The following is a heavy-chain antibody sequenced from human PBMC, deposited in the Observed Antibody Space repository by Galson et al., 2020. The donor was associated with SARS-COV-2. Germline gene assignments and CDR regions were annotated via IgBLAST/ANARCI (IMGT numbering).Heavy chain of an antibody. D-gene: IGHD3-3*01. CDR3: ARTEWPNYYCDS. Sequence: SETLSLTCTVSGGYVGGGSRSDYYWNWILQSPRKGLEWIGQVNSTGNTNYNPSLKNRVTMSIVTSKNQFSLRVTSMNAADTAIYYCARTEWPNYYCDSWGQEILVTVSS. CDR2: VNSTGNT. V-gene: IGHV4-61*08. J-gene: IGHJ4*02. CDR1: GGYVGGGSRSDYY.